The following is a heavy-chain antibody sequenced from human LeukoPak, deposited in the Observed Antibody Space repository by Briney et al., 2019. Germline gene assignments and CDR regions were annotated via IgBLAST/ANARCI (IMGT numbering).Heavy chain of an antibody. Sequence: GGSLRLSCAASGFTFSSYSMNWVRQAPGKGLEWVSSISSSSSYIYYADSVKGQFTISRDNAKNSLYLQMNSLRAEDTAVYYCARDGGPIVPAAPSFDYWGQGTLVTVSS. D-gene: IGHD2-2*01. J-gene: IGHJ4*02. CDR1: GFTFSSYS. CDR2: ISSSSSYI. CDR3: ARDGGPIVPAAPSFDY. V-gene: IGHV3-21*01.